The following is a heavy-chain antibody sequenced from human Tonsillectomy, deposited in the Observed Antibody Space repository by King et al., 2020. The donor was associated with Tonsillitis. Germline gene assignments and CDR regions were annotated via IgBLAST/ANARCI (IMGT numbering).Heavy chain of an antibody. Sequence: VQLVESGGGVVQPGRSLRLSCAASGFTFSSYGMHWVRQAPGKGLEWVAIISYDGSNKYYADSVKGRFTISRDNSKNTLYLQMNSLRPEDTAVYYCARERSVVTGLDYWGQGTLVTVSS. J-gene: IGHJ4*02. CDR2: ISYDGSNK. CDR3: ARERSVVTGLDY. V-gene: IGHV3-30*03. CDR1: GFTFSSYG. D-gene: IGHD4-23*01.